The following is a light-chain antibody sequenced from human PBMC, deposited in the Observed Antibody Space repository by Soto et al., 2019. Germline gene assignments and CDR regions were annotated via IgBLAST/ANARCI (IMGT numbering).Light chain of an antibody. V-gene: IGKV1-39*01. J-gene: IGKJ5*01. CDR1: QSISIY. Sequence: DIQITQSPSSVSTSVRDSVTITCRASQSISIYLNWYQLKPGKAPNLLMYGASYLKSGVPTRFSGSGSGTDFTLTISSLQPEDFAIYYCQQTYTTPEITFGQGTRLEIK. CDR3: QQTYTTPEIT. CDR2: GAS.